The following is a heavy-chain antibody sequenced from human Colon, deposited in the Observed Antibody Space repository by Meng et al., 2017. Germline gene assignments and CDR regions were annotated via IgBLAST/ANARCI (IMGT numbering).Heavy chain of an antibody. CDR2: IIPIFGTA. CDR3: ARRGYQLLGNYYYYGMDV. D-gene: IGHD2-2*01. V-gene: IGHV1-69*05. Sequence: SVKVSCKASGGTFSSYAISWVRQAPGQGLEWMGGIIPIFGTANYAQKFQGRVTITTDESTSTAYMELSSLRSEDTAVYYCARRGYQLLGNYYYYGMDVWGQGTTVT. J-gene: IGHJ6*01. CDR1: GGTFSSYA.